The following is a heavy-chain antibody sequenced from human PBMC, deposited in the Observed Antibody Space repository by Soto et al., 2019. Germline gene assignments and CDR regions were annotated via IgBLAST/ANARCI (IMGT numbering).Heavy chain of an antibody. J-gene: IGHJ6*03. CDR2: IYYSGST. Sequence: SETLSLTCTVSGGSISSSSYYWGWIRQPPGKGLEWIGSIYYSGSTYYNPSLKSRVTISVDTSKNQFSLKLSSVTAADTAVYYCVNIAVDGSYYYYMDVWAKGPRSP. CDR3: VNIAVDGSYYYYMDV. V-gene: IGHV4-39*01. D-gene: IGHD6-19*01. CDR1: GGSISSSSYY.